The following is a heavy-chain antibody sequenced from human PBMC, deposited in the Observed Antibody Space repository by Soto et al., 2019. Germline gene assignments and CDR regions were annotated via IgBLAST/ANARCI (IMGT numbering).Heavy chain of an antibody. CDR2: ISSDGSKQ. V-gene: IGHV3-30*18. D-gene: IGHD1-26*01. CDR1: GFTFTSYG. J-gene: IGHJ6*02. CDR3: AKEHGPEGGRRPLDNYYGMDV. Sequence: QLVESGGGVVQPGRSLRLSCAVSGFTFTSYGMHWVRQAPGKGLEWLAVISSDGSKQYYSDSVKGRFTISRDNSKNTVYLQMNSLRGDDTAVYYCAKEHGPEGGRRPLDNYYGMDVWGQGTTVTVSS.